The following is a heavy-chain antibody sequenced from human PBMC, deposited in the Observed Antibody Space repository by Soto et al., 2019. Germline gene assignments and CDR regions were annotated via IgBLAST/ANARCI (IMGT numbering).Heavy chain of an antibody. J-gene: IGHJ5*02. CDR2: ISSSSSTI. D-gene: IGHD3-10*01. V-gene: IGHV3-48*01. Sequence: PGGSLRLSCAASGFTFSSYSMNWVRQAPGKGLEWVSYISSSSSTIYYADSVKGRFTISRDNSENTLYLQMNSLRAEDTAVYYSARDYYGSGSHPPWFDPWGQVTLVTVSS. CDR3: ARDYYGSGSHPPWFDP. CDR1: GFTFSSYS.